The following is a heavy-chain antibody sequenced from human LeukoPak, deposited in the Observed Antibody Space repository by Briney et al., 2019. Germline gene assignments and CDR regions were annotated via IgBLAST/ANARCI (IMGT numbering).Heavy chain of an antibody. Sequence: PSETLSLTCTVSGGPISSSSYYWGWIRQPPGKGLEWIGSIYYSGSTYYNPSLKSRVTISVDTSKNQFSLKLSSVTAADTAVYYCAIPAAGPTYNWFDPWGQGTLVTVSS. J-gene: IGHJ5*02. CDR2: IYYSGST. CDR3: AIPAAGPTYNWFDP. CDR1: GGPISSSSYY. V-gene: IGHV4-39*01. D-gene: IGHD6-13*01.